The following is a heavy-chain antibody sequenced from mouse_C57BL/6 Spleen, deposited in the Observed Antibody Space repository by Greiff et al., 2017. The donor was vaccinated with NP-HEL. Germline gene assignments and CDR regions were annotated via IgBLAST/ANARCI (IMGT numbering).Heavy chain of an antibody. V-gene: IGHV1-64*01. CDR2: IHPNSGST. J-gene: IGHJ1*03. CDR3: ARTDYYGSSYWYFEV. Sequence: QVQLQQPGAELVKPGASVKLSCKASGYTFTSYWMHWVKQRPGQGLEWIGMIHPNSGSTNYNEKFKSKATLTVDKSSSTAYMQLSSLTSEDSAVYYCARTDYYGSSYWYFEVWGTGTTVTVSS. D-gene: IGHD1-1*01. CDR1: GYTFTSYW.